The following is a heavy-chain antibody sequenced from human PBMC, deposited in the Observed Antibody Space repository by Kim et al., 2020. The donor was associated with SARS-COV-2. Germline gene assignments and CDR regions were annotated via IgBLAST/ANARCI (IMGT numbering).Heavy chain of an antibody. Sequence: GGSLRLSCTASGYPFSTYAMCWVRQAPGKGLEWVSSIGGSGADKYYADSVKGRFTTSRDNSKNTLYLQMNSLRAEDSAIYYCAKDPHYCDHPWVYFDYWGQGPLVTVFS. CDR1: GYPFSTYA. CDR3: AKDPHYCDHPWVYFDY. CDR2: IGGSGADK. V-gene: IGHV3-23*01. D-gene: IGHD3-22*01. J-gene: IGHJ4*02.